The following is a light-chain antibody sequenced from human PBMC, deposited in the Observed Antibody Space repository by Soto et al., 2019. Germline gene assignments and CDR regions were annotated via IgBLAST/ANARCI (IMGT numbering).Light chain of an antibody. CDR3: GSWDSSLSDYV. CDR2: DDN. CDR1: SSNIGGNS. Sequence: QSVLTQPPSVSAAPGQKVTISCSGSSSNIGGNSVSWYQQLPGTAPKLLIYDDNKRPSGIPDRFSGSKSGTSATLGITGFQTGDEAYYYCGSWDSSLSDYVFGTGTKVTVL. J-gene: IGLJ1*01. V-gene: IGLV1-51*01.